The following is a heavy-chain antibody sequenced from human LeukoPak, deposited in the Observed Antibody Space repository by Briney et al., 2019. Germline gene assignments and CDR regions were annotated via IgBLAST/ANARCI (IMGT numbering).Heavy chain of an antibody. D-gene: IGHD3-3*01. CDR1: GFTFSSYW. Sequence: PGGSLRLSCAASGFTFSSYWMSWVRQAPGKGLEWVANIKQDGSEKYYVDSVKGRFTISRDNAKNSLYLQMSSLRAEDTAVYYCASEGTITIFGVVIWGQGTLVTVSS. CDR3: ASEGTITIFGVVI. J-gene: IGHJ4*02. V-gene: IGHV3-7*01. CDR2: IKQDGSEK.